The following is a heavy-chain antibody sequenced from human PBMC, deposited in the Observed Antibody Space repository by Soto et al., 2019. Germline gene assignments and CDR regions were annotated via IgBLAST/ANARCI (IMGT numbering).Heavy chain of an antibody. D-gene: IGHD2-15*01. CDR2: IIPIFGTA. V-gene: IGHV1-69*01. Sequence: QVQLVQSGAEVKKPGSSVKVSCKASGGTFSSYAISWVRQAPGQGLEWMGGIIPIFGTANYAQKFQGRVTITADESTSTAYMELSSLRSEDTAVYYCARDLPGCSGGSCYHDYCGQGPLVTVSS. CDR3: ARDLPGCSGGSCYHDY. CDR1: GGTFSSYA. J-gene: IGHJ4*02.